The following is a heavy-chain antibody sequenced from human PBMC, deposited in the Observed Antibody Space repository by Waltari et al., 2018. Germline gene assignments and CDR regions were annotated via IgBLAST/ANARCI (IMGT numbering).Heavy chain of an antibody. J-gene: IGHJ4*02. D-gene: IGHD3-3*01. CDR3: ANNPYCAPARCLREWDY. Sequence: QVYLVESGGGVVQPGGSLRLSCAASEFIISNYGMHWVRPGPGMWLDAVALLQFEGSFSLYAASVRCRFTSSRDSSKNTLYLEMTNLRTEDTAIYYCANNPYCAPARCLREWDYWGLGTPVYVSS. CDR1: EFIISNYG. CDR2: LQFEGSFS. V-gene: IGHV3-30*02.